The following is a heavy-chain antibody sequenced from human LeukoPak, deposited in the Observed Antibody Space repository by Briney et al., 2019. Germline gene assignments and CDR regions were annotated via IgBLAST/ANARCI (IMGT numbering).Heavy chain of an antibody. Sequence: ASVKVSCTSSGYTFTGYYMHWVRQAPGQGLEWMGWINPNSGGTNYAQKFQGRVTMTRDTSISTAYMELSRLRSDDTAVYYCARERTLTSCYDYWGQGTLVTVSS. D-gene: IGHD2-15*01. CDR1: GYTFTGYY. CDR2: INPNSGGT. V-gene: IGHV1-2*02. CDR3: ARERTLTSCYDY. J-gene: IGHJ4*02.